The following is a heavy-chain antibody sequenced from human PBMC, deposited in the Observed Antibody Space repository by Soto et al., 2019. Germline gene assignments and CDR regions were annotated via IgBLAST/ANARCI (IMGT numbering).Heavy chain of an antibody. V-gene: IGHV3-30-3*01. D-gene: IGHD3-16*01. J-gene: IGHJ4*02. CDR2: ISYDGSNK. CDR1: GFTFSSYA. CDR3: ARAYEGDYFDY. Sequence: TGGSLRLSCAASGFTFSSYAMHWVRQAPGKGLEWVAVISYDGSNKYYADSVKGRFTISRDNSKNTLYLQMNSLRAEDTAVYYCARAYEGDYFDYCGKGTLVTVSS.